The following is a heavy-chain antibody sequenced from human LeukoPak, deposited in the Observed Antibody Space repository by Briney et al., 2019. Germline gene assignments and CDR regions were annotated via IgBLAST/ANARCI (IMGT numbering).Heavy chain of an antibody. CDR1: GGSISSSSYY. CDR2: IYYSGST. Sequence: KPSETLSLTCTVSGGSISSSSYYWGWIRQPPGKGLEWIGSIYYSGSTYYNPSLKSRVTISVDTSKNQFSLKLSSVTAADTAVYYCARDYSSGWYRRNYFDYWGQGTLVTVSS. J-gene: IGHJ4*02. CDR3: ARDYSSGWYRRNYFDY. D-gene: IGHD6-13*01. V-gene: IGHV4-39*07.